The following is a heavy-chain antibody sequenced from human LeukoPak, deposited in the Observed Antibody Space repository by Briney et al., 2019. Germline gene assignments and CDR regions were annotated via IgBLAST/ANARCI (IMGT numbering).Heavy chain of an antibody. D-gene: IGHD5-12*01. J-gene: IGHJ3*02. CDR2: IYHSGST. CDR3: ARSCRILDIVATIRAGLGGNGFDI. V-gene: IGHV4-39*07. CDR1: GGSISSSSYY. Sequence: ASETLSLTCTVSGGSISSSSYYWGWIRQPPGKGLERFGSIYHSGSTYYNPSLKSRVTIAVETSKNQFSLKLSSVTAADKAVDYCARSCRILDIVATIRAGLGGNGFDIWGQGTMVTVSS.